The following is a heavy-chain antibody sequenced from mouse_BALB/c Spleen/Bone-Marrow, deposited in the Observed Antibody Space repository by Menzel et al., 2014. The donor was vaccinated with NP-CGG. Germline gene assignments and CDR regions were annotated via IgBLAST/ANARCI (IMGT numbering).Heavy chain of an antibody. CDR3: APYYYGGWFTY. J-gene: IGHJ3*01. Sequence: VQLKQSGAELVKPGASVKLSCTASGFNIKDPYMHWVKQRPEQGLEWIGRVDPANGNTKYDPKFQGKATITADTSSNTAYLQLSSLTSEDTAVYYCAPYYYGGWFTYWGQGTLVTVSA. CDR1: GFNIKDPY. V-gene: IGHV14-3*02. D-gene: IGHD1-1*01. CDR2: VDPANGNT.